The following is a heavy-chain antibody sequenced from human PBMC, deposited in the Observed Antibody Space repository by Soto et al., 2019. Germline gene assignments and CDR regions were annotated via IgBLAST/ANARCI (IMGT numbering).Heavy chain of an antibody. J-gene: IGHJ4*02. CDR2: IYYSGGT. CDR3: ARVSSGYYPDY. V-gene: IGHV4-30-4*01. CDR1: GGSISSGDYY. Sequence: QVQLRESGPGLVKPSQTLSLTCTVSGGSISSGDYYWSWIRQPPGKGLEWIGYIYYSGGTNYNPSLRRRVTISVDTSKNQFSLKLSSVTAADTAVYYCARVSSGYYPDYWGQGTLVTVSS. D-gene: IGHD3-22*01.